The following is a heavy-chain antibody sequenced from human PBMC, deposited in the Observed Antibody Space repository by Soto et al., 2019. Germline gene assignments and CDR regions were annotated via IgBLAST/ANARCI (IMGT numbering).Heavy chain of an antibody. D-gene: IGHD3-3*01. CDR1: GGSISSGGYY. Sequence: QVQLQESGPGLVKPSQTLSLTCTVSGGSISSGGYYWSWIRQHPGKGLEWIGYIYYSGSTYYNPSLKSRVTISVDTSKNQFSLKVGFVTAGDTGVYYWGRGGGGSGYCIDYWGQGTLVTVSS. J-gene: IGHJ4*02. V-gene: IGHV4-31*03. CDR2: IYYSGST. CDR3: GRGGGGSGYCIDY.